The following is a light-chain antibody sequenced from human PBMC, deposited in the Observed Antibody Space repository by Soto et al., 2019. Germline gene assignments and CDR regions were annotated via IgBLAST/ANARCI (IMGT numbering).Light chain of an antibody. CDR2: AAS. J-gene: IGKJ5*01. CDR1: QVISTS. CDR3: QQLFDSPIT. V-gene: IGKV1-9*01. Sequence: DIKLTQSPSFLSPSIGESVTIPSRASQVISTSLAWYQVKPGKAPKLMIYAASTLESGVPSRFSATVSGTEFSLTITSLQPEDVATYYCQQLFDSPITLGQGTRLEI.